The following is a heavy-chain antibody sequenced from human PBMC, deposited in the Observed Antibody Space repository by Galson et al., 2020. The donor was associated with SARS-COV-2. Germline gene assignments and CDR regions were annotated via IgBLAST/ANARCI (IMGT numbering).Heavy chain of an antibody. CDR3: ARDIMGGTVADG. J-gene: IGHJ4*02. V-gene: IGHV1-8*01. CDR2: MNPNSGNT. CDR1: GYTFTSYD. D-gene: IGHD4-17*01. Sequence: ASVKVSCKASGYTFTSYDINWVRQATGQGLEWMGWMNPNSGNTGYAQKFQGRVTMTRNTSISTAYMELSSLRSEDTAVYYCARDIMGGTVADGWGQGTLVTVSS.